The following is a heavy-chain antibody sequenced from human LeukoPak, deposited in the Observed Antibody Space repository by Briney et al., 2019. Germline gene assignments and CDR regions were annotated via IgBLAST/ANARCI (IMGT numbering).Heavy chain of an antibody. J-gene: IGHJ6*04. CDR3: ARGFAYCGGDCYSPSGLDV. Sequence: PSETLSHTCAVYGGSFSGYYWSWIRQPPGKGLEWIGEINHSENTNYNPSLKSRVTISVDTSKNQFSLKLSSVTAADTSVYYCARGFAYCGGDCYSPSGLDVWGKGTTVTVSS. V-gene: IGHV4-34*01. D-gene: IGHD2-21*02. CDR1: GGSFSGYY. CDR2: INHSENT.